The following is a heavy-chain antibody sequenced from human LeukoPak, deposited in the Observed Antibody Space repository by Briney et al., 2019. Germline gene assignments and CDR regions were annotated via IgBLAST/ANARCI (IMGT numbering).Heavy chain of an antibody. CDR1: GYTFTSYD. Sequence: ASVKVSSKASGYTFTSYDINWVRQATGQGLEWMGWMNPNSGNTGYAQKFQGRVTMTRNTSISTAYMELSSLRSEDTAVYYCARLHCSSTSCHMGNYYYYGMDVWGQGTTVTVSS. V-gene: IGHV1-8*01. CDR2: MNPNSGNT. CDR3: ARLHCSSTSCHMGNYYYYGMDV. D-gene: IGHD2-2*02. J-gene: IGHJ6*02.